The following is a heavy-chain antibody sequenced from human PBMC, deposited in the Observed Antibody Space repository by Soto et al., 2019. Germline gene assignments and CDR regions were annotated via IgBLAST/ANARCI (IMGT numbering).Heavy chain of an antibody. V-gene: IGHV4-59*01. CDR1: GGSISSYY. J-gene: IGHJ5*02. Sequence: PSETLSLTCTVSGGSISSYYWSWIRQPPGKGLEWIGYIYYSGSTNYNPSLKSRVTISVDTSKNQFSLKLSSVTAADTAVYYCASSYEITTVGNWFDPWGQGTQVTVSS. CDR3: ASSYEITTVGNWFDP. D-gene: IGHD4-17*01. CDR2: IYYSGST.